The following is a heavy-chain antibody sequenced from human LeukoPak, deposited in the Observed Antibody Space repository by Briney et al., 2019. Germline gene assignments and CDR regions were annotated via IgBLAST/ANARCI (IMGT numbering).Heavy chain of an antibody. CDR1: GFTFSAYA. J-gene: IGHJ4*02. D-gene: IGHD6-19*01. CDR2: ISGSGGSR. Sequence: GGSLRLSCAASGFTFSAYAMMWVRQAPGKGLEWVSAISGSGGSRYYADSVVGRFTISRDNSDNTVYLQMDSLRAEDTALYYCAKDDFSSRWSRLFDHWGQGTLVTVS. CDR3: AKDDFSSRWSRLFDH. V-gene: IGHV3-23*01.